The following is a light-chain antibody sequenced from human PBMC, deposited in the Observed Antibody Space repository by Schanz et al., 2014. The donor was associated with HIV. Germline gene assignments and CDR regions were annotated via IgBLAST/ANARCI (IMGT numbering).Light chain of an antibody. V-gene: IGKV3-20*01. CDR2: DAS. Sequence: EFVLTQSPGTLSLSPGERATLSCRASQSVSDNYLAWYQQRPGQAPRLLIYDASSRATGIPDRFSGSGSGTDCTLTIIRLEPEDFAVYYCQQYGSSPRLTFGGGTKVEIK. CDR3: QQYGSSPRLT. CDR1: QSVSDNY. J-gene: IGKJ4*01.